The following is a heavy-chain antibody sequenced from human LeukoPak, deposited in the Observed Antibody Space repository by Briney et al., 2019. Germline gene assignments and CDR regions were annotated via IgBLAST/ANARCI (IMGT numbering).Heavy chain of an antibody. CDR3: ARGALHSSSWYVIRLDYYYYMDV. CDR1: GYTFTSYH. J-gene: IGHJ6*03. Sequence: GASVKVSCKASGYTFTSYHINWVRQATGQGLECMGWMNPNSGNTGYAQKFQGRVTITRNTSISTAYMELSSLRSEDTAVYYCARGALHSSSWYVIRLDYYYYMDVWGKGTTVTVSS. D-gene: IGHD6-13*01. CDR2: MNPNSGNT. V-gene: IGHV1-8*03.